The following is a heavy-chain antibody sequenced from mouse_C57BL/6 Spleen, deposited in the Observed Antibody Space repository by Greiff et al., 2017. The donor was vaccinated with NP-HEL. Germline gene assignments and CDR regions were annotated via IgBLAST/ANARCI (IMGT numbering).Heavy chain of an antibody. D-gene: IGHD1-1*01. Sequence: QVTLKESGAELVRPGASVKLSCKASGYTFTDYYINWVKQRPGQGLEWIARIYPGSGNTYYNEKFKGTATLTAEKSSSTAYMQLSSLTSEDSAVYFCARDYYGSSWFAYWGQGTLVTVSA. J-gene: IGHJ3*01. CDR1: GYTFTDYY. CDR3: ARDYYGSSWFAY. CDR2: IYPGSGNT. V-gene: IGHV1-76*01.